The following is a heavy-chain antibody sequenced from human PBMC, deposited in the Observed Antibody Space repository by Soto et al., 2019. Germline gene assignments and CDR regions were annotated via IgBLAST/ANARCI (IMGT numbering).Heavy chain of an antibody. J-gene: IGHJ6*02. Sequence: GGSLRLSCAASGVSGFTFSNYAISWVRQAPGKGLEWVSSISGSGGSTYYADSVKGRFTISRDNSKNTLYLQMNSLRAEDTAVYYCATYSGNYERYGVYYGMDVWGQGTTVTVSS. V-gene: IGHV3-23*01. CDR2: ISGSGGST. CDR1: GVSGFTFSNYA. D-gene: IGHD1-26*01. CDR3: ATYSGNYERYGVYYGMDV.